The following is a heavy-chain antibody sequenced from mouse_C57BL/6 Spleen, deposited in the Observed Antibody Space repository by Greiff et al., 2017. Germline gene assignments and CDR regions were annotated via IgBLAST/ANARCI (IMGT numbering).Heavy chain of an antibody. J-gene: IGHJ2*01. CDR3: ARRAYSSLYYFDY. D-gene: IGHD1-1*01. CDR2: IYPGDGDT. Sequence: QVQLQQFGPELVKPGASVKISCKASGYAFSSSWMNWVKQRPGKGLEWIGRIYPGDGDTNYNGKFKGKATLTADKSSSTAYMQLSSLTSEDSAVYFCARRAYSSLYYFDYWGQGTTLTVSS. V-gene: IGHV1-82*01. CDR1: GYAFSSSW.